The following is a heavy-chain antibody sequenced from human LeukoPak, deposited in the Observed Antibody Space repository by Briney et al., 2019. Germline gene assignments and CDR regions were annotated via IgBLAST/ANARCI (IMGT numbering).Heavy chain of an antibody. CDR2: INHSGST. V-gene: IGHV4-34*01. CDR3: ATSYYDPFDL. CDR1: GGSFSGYY. Sequence: SETLSRTCAGYGGSFSGYYWSWIRQPPGKGLEWIGEINHSGSTNYNPSLKSRVTISVDTSKNQFSQKLSSVTAADTAVYYCATSYYDPFDLWGRGTLVTVSS. D-gene: IGHD3-22*01. J-gene: IGHJ2*01.